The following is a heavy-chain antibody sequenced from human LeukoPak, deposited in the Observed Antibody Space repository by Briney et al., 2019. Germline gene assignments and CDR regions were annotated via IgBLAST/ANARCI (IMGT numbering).Heavy chain of an antibody. D-gene: IGHD3-22*01. Sequence: GASVTVSCKASGYTFIAYQMHWVRQAPGQGLEWMGWISPKSGDSSYAQKFQGRVTMTRDTSISIAYMELSSLRSDDTAVYYCARDDRSYSTDFWGQGTLVTVSS. CDR2: ISPKSGDS. V-gene: IGHV1-2*02. J-gene: IGHJ4*02. CDR3: ARDDRSYSTDF. CDR1: GYTFIAYQ.